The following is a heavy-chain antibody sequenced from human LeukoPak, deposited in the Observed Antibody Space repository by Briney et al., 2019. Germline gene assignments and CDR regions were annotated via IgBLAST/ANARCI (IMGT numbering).Heavy chain of an antibody. Sequence: GGSLRLSCAASGFTFDDYGMSWVRQAPGKGLEGVTGITWNGASTGFADSVKGRFTISRDNAKNSLYLGMSSLRAEDTALYYCAREYGDYSSYFDLWGRGTLVTVSS. CDR2: ITWNGAST. CDR1: GFTFDDYG. J-gene: IGHJ2*01. V-gene: IGHV3-20*04. CDR3: AREYGDYSSYFDL. D-gene: IGHD4-17*01.